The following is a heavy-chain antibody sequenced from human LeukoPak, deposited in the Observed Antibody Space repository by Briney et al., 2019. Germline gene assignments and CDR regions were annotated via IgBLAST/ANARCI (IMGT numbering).Heavy chain of an antibody. D-gene: IGHD5-12*01. CDR1: GFTFSSYG. Sequence: GGSLRLSCAASGFTFSSYGMHWVRQAPGKGLEWVAVISYDGSNKYYADSVKGRFTISRDNSKNTLYLQMNSLRAEDTAVYYCAKHWQKVATKGPFDYWGQGTLVTVSS. CDR2: ISYDGSNK. V-gene: IGHV3-30*18. J-gene: IGHJ4*02. CDR3: AKHWQKVATKGPFDY.